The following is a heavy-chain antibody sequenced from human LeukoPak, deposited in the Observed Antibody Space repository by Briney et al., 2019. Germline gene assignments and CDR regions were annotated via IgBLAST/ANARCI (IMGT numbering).Heavy chain of an antibody. Sequence: TSETLSLTCAVYGGSFSGYSWSWIRQPPGKGLEWIGEINHSGSTNYNPSLKSRVTISVDRSKNQFSLKLTSVTAADTAVYYCASPYYDFWSGSRGYFDYWGQGTPVTVSS. D-gene: IGHD3-3*01. CDR3: ASPYYDFWSGSRGYFDY. CDR1: GGSFSGYS. V-gene: IGHV4-34*01. J-gene: IGHJ4*02. CDR2: INHSGST.